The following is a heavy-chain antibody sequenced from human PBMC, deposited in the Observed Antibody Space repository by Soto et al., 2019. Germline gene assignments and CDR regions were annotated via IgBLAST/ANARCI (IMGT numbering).Heavy chain of an antibody. Sequence: SETLSLTCTVSGGSISSSSYYWGWIRQPPGKGLEWIGSIFYSGSTYYNPSLKSRVTISVDTSKNQFSLKLSSVTAADTAVYYCATMGTPATGLYFFDYWGQGSLVTV. CDR2: IFYSGST. D-gene: IGHD2-15*01. J-gene: IGHJ4*02. CDR1: GGSISSSSYY. V-gene: IGHV4-39*01. CDR3: ATMGTPATGLYFFDY.